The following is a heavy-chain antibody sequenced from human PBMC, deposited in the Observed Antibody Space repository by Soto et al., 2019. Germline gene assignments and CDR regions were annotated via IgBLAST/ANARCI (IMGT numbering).Heavy chain of an antibody. CDR2: INYSGST. CDR1: GGSISSGGFY. CDR3: ARDPRGVASTFYYGLDF. V-gene: IGHV4-31*11. D-gene: IGHD3-3*01. J-gene: IGHJ6*02. Sequence: PSETLSLTCAVSGGSISSGGFYWSWIRQHPGKGLEWIGYINYSGSTYYNPPLKSRVTISMDTSKNQFSLKLTSVTAADTAVYYCARDPRGVASTFYYGLDFWGQGTTVTVSS.